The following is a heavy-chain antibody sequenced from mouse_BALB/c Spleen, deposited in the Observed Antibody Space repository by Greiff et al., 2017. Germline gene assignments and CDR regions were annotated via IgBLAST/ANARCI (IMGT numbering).Heavy chain of an antibody. CDR3: ARGGYGSIFDY. V-gene: IGHV1-54*01. J-gene: IGHJ2*01. Sequence: QVQLQQSGAELVRPGTSVKVSCKASGYAFTNYLIEWVKQRPGQGLEWIGVINPGSGGTNYNEKFKGKATLTADKSSSTAYMQLSSLTSDDSAVYFCARGGYGSIFDYWGQGTTLTVSS. CDR1: GYAFTNYL. CDR2: INPGSGGT. D-gene: IGHD1-1*01.